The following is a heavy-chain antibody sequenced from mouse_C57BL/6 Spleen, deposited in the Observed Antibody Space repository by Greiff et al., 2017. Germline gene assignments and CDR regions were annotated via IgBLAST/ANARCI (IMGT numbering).Heavy chain of an antibody. Sequence: QVQLQQPGAELVKPGASVKLSCKASGYTFTSYWMHWVKQRPGQGLEWIGMIHPNSGSINYNEKFKSKATLTVDKSSSTAYMQLSSLTSEDSAVYYCAREDYYGSSSEGAMDYWGQGTSVTVSS. CDR1: GYTFTSYW. CDR2: IHPNSGSI. CDR3: AREDYYGSSSEGAMDY. J-gene: IGHJ4*01. V-gene: IGHV1-64*01. D-gene: IGHD1-1*01.